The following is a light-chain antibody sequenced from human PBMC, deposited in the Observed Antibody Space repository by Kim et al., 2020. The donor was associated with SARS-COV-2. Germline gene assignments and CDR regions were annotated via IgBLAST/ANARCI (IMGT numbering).Light chain of an antibody. J-gene: IGLJ2*01. Sequence: NFMLTQPPSVSESPGKTVILTCTRSGGSIATDFVQWFQQRPGSSPTTVIYGDQQRPSGVPDRFSGSVDSSSNPASLTISGLKTEDGADYYCQSYDDNKWVFGGGTKLTVL. CDR1: GGSIATDF. CDR3: QSYDDNKWV. CDR2: GDQ. V-gene: IGLV6-57*01.